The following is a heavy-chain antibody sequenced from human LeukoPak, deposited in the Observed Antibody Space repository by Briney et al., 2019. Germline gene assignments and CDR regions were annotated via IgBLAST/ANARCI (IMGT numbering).Heavy chain of an antibody. D-gene: IGHD3-22*01. CDR3: AKDGTYYYDSSGYWGYFDY. CDR1: GFTFDDYA. CDR2: ISWNSGSI. V-gene: IGHV3-9*01. Sequence: PGRSLRLSCAASGFTFDDYAMHWVRQAPGKGLEWVSGISWNSGSIGYADSVKGRFTISRDNAKNSLYPQMNSLRAEDTALYYCAKDGTYYYDSSGYWGYFDYWGQGTLVTVSS. J-gene: IGHJ4*02.